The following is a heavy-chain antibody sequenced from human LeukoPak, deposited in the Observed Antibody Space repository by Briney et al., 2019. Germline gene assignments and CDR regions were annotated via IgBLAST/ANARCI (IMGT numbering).Heavy chain of an antibody. CDR2: IYYSGST. D-gene: IGHD6-13*01. CDR3: ARHDVMYSRELNY. CDR1: GGSISSSSYY. Sequence: SETLSLTCTVSGGSISSSSYYWGWIRQPPGKGLEWIGSIYYSGSTYYNPSLKSRVTISVDTSKNQFSLKLSSVTAADTAVYYCARHDVMYSRELNYWGQGTLVTVSS. V-gene: IGHV4-39*01. J-gene: IGHJ4*02.